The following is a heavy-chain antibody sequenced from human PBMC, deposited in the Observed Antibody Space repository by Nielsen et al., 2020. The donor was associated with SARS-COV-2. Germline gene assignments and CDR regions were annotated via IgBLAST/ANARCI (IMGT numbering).Heavy chain of an antibody. V-gene: IGHV3-48*02. CDR3: ARDSECQLWLHYYYGMDV. D-gene: IGHD5-18*01. Sequence: WIRQPPGKGLEWVSYISSSSSTIYYADSVKGRFTISRDNAKNSLYLQMNSLRDEDTAVYYCARDSECQLWLHYYYGMDVWGQGTTVTVSS. CDR2: ISSSSSTI. J-gene: IGHJ6*02.